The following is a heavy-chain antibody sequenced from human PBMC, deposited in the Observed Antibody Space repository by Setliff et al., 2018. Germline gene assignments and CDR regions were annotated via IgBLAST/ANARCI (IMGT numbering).Heavy chain of an antibody. V-gene: IGHV1-69*05. CDR3: ARLYDSSGYYGGYFDY. CDR2: IIPIFGTA. J-gene: IGHJ4*02. Sequence: GASVKVSCKASGGSISSYAISWVRQAPGQGLEWMGGIIPIFGTANYAQKFQGRVTITTDESTSTAYMELSSLRSEDTAVYYCARLYDSSGYYGGYFDYWGQGTLVTVSS. D-gene: IGHD3-22*01. CDR1: GGSISSYA.